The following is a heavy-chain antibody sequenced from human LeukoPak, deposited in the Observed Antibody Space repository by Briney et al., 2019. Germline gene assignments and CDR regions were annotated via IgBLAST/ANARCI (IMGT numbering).Heavy chain of an antibody. D-gene: IGHD3-22*01. Sequence: PGGSLRLSCAASGSTFSSYEMNWVRQAPGKGLEWVSYISSSGSTIYYADSVKGRFTISRDNAKNSLYLQMNSLRAEDTAVYYCAAFYDSSGYYQPFDYWGQGTLVTVSS. V-gene: IGHV3-48*03. CDR1: GSTFSSYE. CDR3: AAFYDSSGYYQPFDY. CDR2: ISSSGSTI. J-gene: IGHJ4*02.